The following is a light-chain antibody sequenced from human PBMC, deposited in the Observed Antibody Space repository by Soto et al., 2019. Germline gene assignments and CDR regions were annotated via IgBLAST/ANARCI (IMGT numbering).Light chain of an antibody. V-gene: IGLV2-8*01. J-gene: IGLJ2*01. CDR1: SSDVGGYNY. CDR3: NSFAGNNNLV. Sequence: QSVLTQPPSASGSPGQSVTISCTGTSSDVGGYNYVSWYQQHPGKAPKLMISEVSKRPSGVPDRFSGSKSGNTASLTVSGLQAEDEADYYCNSFAGNNNLVFGGGTKLTVL. CDR2: EVS.